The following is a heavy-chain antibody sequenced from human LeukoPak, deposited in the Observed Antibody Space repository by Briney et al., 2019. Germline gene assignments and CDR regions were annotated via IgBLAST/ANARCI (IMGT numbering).Heavy chain of an antibody. J-gene: IGHJ5*02. CDR1: GGTFSSYA. D-gene: IGHD1-26*01. V-gene: IGHV1-69*05. CDR2: IIPIFGTA. Sequence: EASVKVSCKASGGTFSSYAISWVRQAPGQGLEWMGGIIPIFGTANYAQKFQGRVTITTDESTSTAYMELSSLRSEDTAVYYCASQGWELPPAGWFDPWGQGTLVTVSS. CDR3: ASQGWELPPAGWFDP.